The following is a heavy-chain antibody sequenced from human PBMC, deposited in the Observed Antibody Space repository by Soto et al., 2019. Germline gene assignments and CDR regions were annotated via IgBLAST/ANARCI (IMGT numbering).Heavy chain of an antibody. Sequence: ESGGGVVQPGRSLRLSCAASGFTFSDYYMSWIRQAPGKGLEWVSYISSSGSTIYYADSVKGRFTISRDNAKNSLYLQMNSLRAEDTAVYYCARAYYDSSGYYLGMDVWGQGTTVTVSS. CDR2: ISSSGSTI. CDR3: ARAYYDSSGYYLGMDV. V-gene: IGHV3-11*01. J-gene: IGHJ6*02. CDR1: GFTFSDYY. D-gene: IGHD3-22*01.